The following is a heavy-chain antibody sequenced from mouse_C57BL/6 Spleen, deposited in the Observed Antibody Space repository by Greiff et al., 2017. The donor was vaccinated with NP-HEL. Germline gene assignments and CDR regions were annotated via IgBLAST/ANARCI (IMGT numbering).Heavy chain of an antibody. J-gene: IGHJ1*03. CDR3: AKEITTVVAHWYFDV. D-gene: IGHD1-1*01. CDR2: INPSSGYT. CDR1: GYTFTSYW. Sequence: QVQLKESGAELAKPGASVKLSCKASGYTFTSYWMHWVKQRPGQGLEWIGYINPSSGYTKYNQKFKDKATLTADKSSSTAYMQLSSLTYEDSAVYYCAKEITTVVAHWYFDVWGTGTTVTVSS. V-gene: IGHV1-7*01.